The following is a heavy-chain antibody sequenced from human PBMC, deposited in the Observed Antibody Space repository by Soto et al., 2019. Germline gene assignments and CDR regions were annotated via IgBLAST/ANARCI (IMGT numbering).Heavy chain of an antibody. J-gene: IGHJ5*01. CDR2: IYWDNDR. CDR1: GFSLTNSGVG. V-gene: IGHV2-5*02. D-gene: IGHD1-26*01. CDR3: AHRVSCSVSWDVGWFDS. Sequence: QISLKESGPTLVEPTQTLTLTCSFSGFSLTNSGVGVGWLRQAPGKALECLGIIYWDNDRRYNPSLKDRLTITKDTSKNQVVLTMTYMEPVDTGTDYCAHRVSCSVSWDVGWFDSWGQGTPVTVS.